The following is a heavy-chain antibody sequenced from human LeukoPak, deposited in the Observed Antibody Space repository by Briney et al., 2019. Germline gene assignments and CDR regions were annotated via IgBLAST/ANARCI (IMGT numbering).Heavy chain of an antibody. D-gene: IGHD3-22*01. CDR3: AKGGYYYTDFDY. Sequence: GGSLRLSCAASGFTFSSYAMSWVRQAPGKGLEWVSAISGSGGSTYYADSVKGRFTISRDNSKNTLYLQMNSLRAEDTAVYCCAKGGYYYTDFDYWGQGTLVTVSS. V-gene: IGHV3-23*01. CDR1: GFTFSSYA. J-gene: IGHJ4*02. CDR2: ISGSGGST.